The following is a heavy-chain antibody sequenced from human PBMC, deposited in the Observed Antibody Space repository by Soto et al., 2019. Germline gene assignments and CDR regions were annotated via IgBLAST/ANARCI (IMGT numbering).Heavy chain of an antibody. V-gene: IGHV1-2*02. CDR2: INPNSGGT. J-gene: IGHJ4*02. Sequence: ASVKVSCKASGYTFSDYYIHWVRQAPGLGLEWMGWINPNSGGTKYAPKFQGGVTMTRDTSITTAYMELSRLRSGDTAVYYCAREPATAKPEGVDFWGQGTLVTVSS. D-gene: IGHD1-1*01. CDR3: AREPATAKPEGVDF. CDR1: GYTFSDYY.